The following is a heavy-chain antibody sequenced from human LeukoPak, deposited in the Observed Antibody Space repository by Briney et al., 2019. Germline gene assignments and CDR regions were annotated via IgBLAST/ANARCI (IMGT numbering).Heavy chain of an antibody. CDR2: IAVGSGNT. CDR3: AAHSPHIVGAGAFDI. Sequence: ASVKVSCKASGFTFTSSAVQWVRQARGQRLEWIGWIAVGSGNTNYAQKFQERVTITRDMSTSTAYMELSSLRSEDTAVYYCAAHSPHIVGAGAFDIWGQGTMVTVSS. D-gene: IGHD1-26*01. J-gene: IGHJ3*02. V-gene: IGHV1-58*01. CDR1: GFTFTSSA.